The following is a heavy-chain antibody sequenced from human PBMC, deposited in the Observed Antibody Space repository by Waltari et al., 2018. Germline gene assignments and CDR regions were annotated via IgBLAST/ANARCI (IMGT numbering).Heavy chain of an antibody. CDR3: ARDLSGSYRGGYFDY. J-gene: IGHJ4*02. CDR2: MNPNSGNT. Sequence: QVQLVQSGAEVKKPGASGASVKVSCKASGYPFTSYDINWVRQATGQGLEWMGWMNPNSGNTGYAQKFQGRVTMTRNTSISTVYMELSSLRSEDTAVYYCARDLSGSYRGGYFDYWGQGTLVTVSS. D-gene: IGHD1-26*01. CDR1: GYPFTSYD. V-gene: IGHV1-8*01.